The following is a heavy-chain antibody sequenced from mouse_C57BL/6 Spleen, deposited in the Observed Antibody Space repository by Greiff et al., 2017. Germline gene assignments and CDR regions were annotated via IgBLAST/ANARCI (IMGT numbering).Heavy chain of an antibody. V-gene: IGHV7-3*01. D-gene: IGHD2-5*01. J-gene: IGHJ1*03. Sequence: EVHLVESGGGLVQPGGSLSLSCAASGFTFTDYYMSWVRQPPGKALEWLGFIRNKANGYTTEYSASVKGRFTISRDNSQSILYLQMNALRAEDSATYYCARYPPAGYSNYGYFDVWGTGTTVTVSS. CDR3: ARYPPAGYSNYGYFDV. CDR2: IRNKANGYTT. CDR1: GFTFTDYY.